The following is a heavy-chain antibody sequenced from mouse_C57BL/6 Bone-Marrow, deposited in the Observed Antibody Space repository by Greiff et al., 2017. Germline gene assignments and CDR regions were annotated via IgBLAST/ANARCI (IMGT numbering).Heavy chain of an antibody. CDR1: GYTFTSYW. Sequence: VQLQQPGAELVRPGTSVKLSCKASGYTFTSYWMHWVKQRPGQGLEWIGVIDPSDSYTNYNQKFKGKATLTVDTSSSTAYMQLSSLTSEDSAVYYCARKGYYGSRGAMGYWGQGTSVTVSS. J-gene: IGHJ4*01. V-gene: IGHV1-59*01. CDR3: ARKGYYGSRGAMGY. CDR2: IDPSDSYT. D-gene: IGHD1-1*01.